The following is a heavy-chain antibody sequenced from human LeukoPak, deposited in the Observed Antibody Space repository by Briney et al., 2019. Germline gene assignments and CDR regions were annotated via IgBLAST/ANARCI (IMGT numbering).Heavy chain of an antibody. Sequence: ASVKVSCKSPGYPFTTYEINWVRQAAGQGLEWMGWVHPYTGYARYAQKFQGRVTMTSDTSISTAYMELSSLRSDDTAVYFCARGPRNDPGGQGTLVTVSS. J-gene: IGHJ5*02. CDR2: VHPYTGYA. CDR1: GYPFTTYE. V-gene: IGHV1-8*01. D-gene: IGHD1-14*01. CDR3: ARGPRNDP.